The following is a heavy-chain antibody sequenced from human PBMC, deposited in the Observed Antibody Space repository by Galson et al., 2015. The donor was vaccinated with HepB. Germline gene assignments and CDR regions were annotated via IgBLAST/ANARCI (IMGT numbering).Heavy chain of an antibody. CDR2: IRSKPNNYAT. CDR3: TDNSHWYFEL. D-gene: IGHD5-24*01. CDR1: GFTFSGST. Sequence: SLRLSSAASGFTFSGSTIHWVRQASGKGLEWVGRIRSKPNNYATAYAASVKGRFTFSRDDSKNTASLQMSSLKTEDTAVYYCTDNSHWYFELWGRGTLVTVSS. J-gene: IGHJ2*01. V-gene: IGHV3-73*01.